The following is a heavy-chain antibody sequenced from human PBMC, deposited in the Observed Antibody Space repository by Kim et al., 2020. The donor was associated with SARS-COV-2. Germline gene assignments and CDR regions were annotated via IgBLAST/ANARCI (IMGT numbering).Heavy chain of an antibody. Sequence: ASVKVSCKASGYTFTSYAMHWVRQAPGQRLEWMGWINAGNGNTKYSQKFQGRVTITRDTSASTAYMELSSLRSEDTAVYYCARDLGEMATPGGWFDPWGQGTLVTVSS. CDR1: GYTFTSYA. V-gene: IGHV1-3*01. CDR2: INAGNGNT. CDR3: ARDLGEMATPGGWFDP. J-gene: IGHJ5*02. D-gene: IGHD3-16*01.